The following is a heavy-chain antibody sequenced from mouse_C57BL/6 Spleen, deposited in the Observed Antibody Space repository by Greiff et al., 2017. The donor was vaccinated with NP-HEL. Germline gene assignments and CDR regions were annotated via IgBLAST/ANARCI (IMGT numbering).Heavy chain of an antibody. CDR1: GYTFTSYW. D-gene: IGHD2-4*01. CDR2: IHPNSGST. Sequence: QVQLKQPGAELVKPGASVKLSCKASGYTFTSYWMHWVKQRPGQGLEWIGMIHPNSGSTNYNEKFKSKATLTVDKSSSTAYMQLSSLTSEDSAVYYCARLYDYDEGYYAMDYWGQGTSVTVSS. CDR3: ARLYDYDEGYYAMDY. J-gene: IGHJ4*01. V-gene: IGHV1-64*01.